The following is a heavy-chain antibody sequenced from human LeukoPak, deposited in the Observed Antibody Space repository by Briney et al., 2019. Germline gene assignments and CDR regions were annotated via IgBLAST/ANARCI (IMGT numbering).Heavy chain of an antibody. D-gene: IGHD6-19*01. J-gene: IGHJ4*02. V-gene: IGHV3-53*01. CDR2: IYSGGST. CDR3: ARISSSRYYFDY. Sequence: GGSLRLSCAASGFTFSSYAMSWVRQAPGKGLEWVSVIYSGGSTYYADSMKDRFTISRDNSKNTLYLQMNSLRAEDTAVYYCARISSSRYYFDYWGQGTLVTVSS. CDR1: GFTFSSYA.